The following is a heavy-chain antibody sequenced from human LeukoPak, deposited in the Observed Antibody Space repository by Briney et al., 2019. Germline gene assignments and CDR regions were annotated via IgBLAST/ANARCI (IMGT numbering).Heavy chain of an antibody. CDR1: GFTFSSYA. CDR3: ARPLYYGSGLYLDY. CDR2: ISSNGGST. Sequence: GGSLRLSCAASGFTFSSYAMHWVRQAPGKGLEYVSAISSNGGSTYYANSVKGRFTISRDNSKNTLYLQMGSLRAEDMAVYYCARPLYYGSGLYLDYWGQGTLVTVSS. J-gene: IGHJ4*02. D-gene: IGHD3-10*01. V-gene: IGHV3-64*01.